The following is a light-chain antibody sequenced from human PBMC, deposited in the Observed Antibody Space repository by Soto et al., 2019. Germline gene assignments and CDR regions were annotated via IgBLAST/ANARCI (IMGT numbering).Light chain of an antibody. CDR1: QNILSN. CDR3: QQYGRTPWT. J-gene: IGKJ1*01. Sequence: EIVMTQSPATLSVSPGERVTLSCRASQNILSNLAWYQQKPGQAPRLLIYGASTRATGIPARFSGSGSGTDFTLTISRLEPEDFAVYYCQQYGRTPWTFGQGTKVDIK. CDR2: GAS. V-gene: IGKV3-15*01.